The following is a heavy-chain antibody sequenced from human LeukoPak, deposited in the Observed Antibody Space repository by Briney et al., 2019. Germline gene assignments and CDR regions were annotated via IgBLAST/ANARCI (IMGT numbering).Heavy chain of an antibody. CDR2: MNAGNGNT. Sequence: WASVKVSCKASGYTFTSYAMHWVRQAPGQRLEWMGWMNAGNGNTKYSQKFQGRVTISRDTYASTAYMELSSLTSEDTAVYYCARVGEEYSSSYPLYYFDYWGQGTLVTVSS. J-gene: IGHJ4*02. CDR1: GYTFTSYA. CDR3: ARVGEEYSSSYPLYYFDY. V-gene: IGHV1-3*01. D-gene: IGHD6-13*01.